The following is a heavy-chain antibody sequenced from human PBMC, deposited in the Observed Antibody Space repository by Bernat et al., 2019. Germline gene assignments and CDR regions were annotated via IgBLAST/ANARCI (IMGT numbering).Heavy chain of an antibody. J-gene: IGHJ5*02. CDR3: AGGPAASVDWFDR. CDR1: GYTFTSYA. V-gene: IGHV1-3*01. Sequence: QVQLVQSGAEVKKPGASVKVSCKASGYTFTSYAMHWVRQAPVHRLEWMGWINAGNGNTNYSQKFQGRVTITRDTSASTAYMELSSLRTEDTAVYYCAGGPAASVDWFDRWGQGTLVTVSS. D-gene: IGHD2-2*01. CDR2: INAGNGNT.